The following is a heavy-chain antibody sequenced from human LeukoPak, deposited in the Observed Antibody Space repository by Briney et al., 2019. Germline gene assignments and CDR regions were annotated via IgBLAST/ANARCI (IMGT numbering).Heavy chain of an antibody. CDR3: ARATMTYSSGLDY. J-gene: IGHJ4*02. Sequence: GASVKVSCKASGYTFTGYYMHWVRQAPGQGLEWMGWINPNSGGTNYAQKFQGRVTMTRDTSISTAYMELSRLRSDDTAVYYCARATMTYSSGLDYWGQGTLVTVSS. CDR2: INPNSGGT. V-gene: IGHV1-2*02. D-gene: IGHD6-19*01. CDR1: GYTFTGYY.